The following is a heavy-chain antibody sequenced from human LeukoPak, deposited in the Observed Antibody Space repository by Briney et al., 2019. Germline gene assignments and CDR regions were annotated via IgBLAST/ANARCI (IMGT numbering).Heavy chain of an antibody. CDR3: ARGRFGESGAYYFDY. D-gene: IGHD2-15*01. CDR2: IWYDGSNK. V-gene: IGHV3-33*01. J-gene: IGHJ4*02. CDR1: GFTFSSYG. Sequence: GGSLRLSCAASGFTFSSYGMHWVRQAPGKGLEWVAVIWYDGSNKYYADSVKGRFTISRDNSKNTLYLQMNSLRAEGTAVYYCARGRFGESGAYYFDYWGQGTLVTVSS.